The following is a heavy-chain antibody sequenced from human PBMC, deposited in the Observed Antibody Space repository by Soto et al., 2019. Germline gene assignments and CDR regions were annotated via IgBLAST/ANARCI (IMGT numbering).Heavy chain of an antibody. D-gene: IGHD2-15*01. CDR2: INSDGSST. CDR1: GFTFSSYW. J-gene: IGHJ4*02. CDR3: VRTSLVVAAGTREGY. V-gene: IGHV3-74*01. Sequence: EVQLVESGGGLVQPGGSLRLSCAASGFTFSSYWMHWVRQAPGKGLVWVSRINSDGSSTSYADSVKGRFTISRDNAKNALDLQKNSLRAEDTAGCYWVRTSLVVAAGTREGYWGQGTLVTVSS.